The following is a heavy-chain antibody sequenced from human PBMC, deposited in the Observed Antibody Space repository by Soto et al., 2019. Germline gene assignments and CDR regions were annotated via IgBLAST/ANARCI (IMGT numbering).Heavy chain of an antibody. Sequence: QVQLVQSGAEVKKPGASVKVSCKASGYTFTSYTIHWVRQAPGQRLEWMGWINAGNGNTKYSQKFQGRVTITRDTSASKAYMELSSLRSEDTAVYYCARGYCSSGSCYNTDYWGQGTLVTVSS. CDR2: INAGNGNT. V-gene: IGHV1-3*01. CDR1: GYTFTSYT. D-gene: IGHD2-15*01. CDR3: ARGYCSSGSCYNTDY. J-gene: IGHJ4*02.